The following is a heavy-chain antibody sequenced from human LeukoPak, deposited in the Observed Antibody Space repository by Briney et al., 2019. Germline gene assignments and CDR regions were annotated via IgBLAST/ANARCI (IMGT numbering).Heavy chain of an antibody. D-gene: IGHD4-17*01. J-gene: IGHJ6*02. CDR2: IIPIFGTA. V-gene: IGHV1-69*01. CDR1: GGTFSSYA. CDR3: ASSATSSDYYGMDV. Sequence: SVKVSCKASGGTFSSYAISWVRQVPGQGLEWMGGIIPIFGTANYAQKFQGRVTITADESTSTAYMELSSLRSEDTAVYYCASSATSSDYYGMDVWGQGTTVTVSS.